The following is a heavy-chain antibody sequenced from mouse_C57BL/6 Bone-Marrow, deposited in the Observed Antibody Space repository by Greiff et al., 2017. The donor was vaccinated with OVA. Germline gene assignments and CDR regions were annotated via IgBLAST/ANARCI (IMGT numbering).Heavy chain of an antibody. Sequence: VQLQQSGAELVKPGASVKLSCKASGYTFTSYWMHWVKQRPGRGLEWIGRLDPNSGGTKYNEKFKSKATLTVDKPSSAAYMQLSSLTSEDAAVYYCARFYNGYYVAWFAYWGQGTLVTVSA. CDR1: GYTFTSYW. V-gene: IGHV1-72*01. CDR3: ARFYNGYYVAWFAY. D-gene: IGHD2-3*01. J-gene: IGHJ3*01. CDR2: LDPNSGGT.